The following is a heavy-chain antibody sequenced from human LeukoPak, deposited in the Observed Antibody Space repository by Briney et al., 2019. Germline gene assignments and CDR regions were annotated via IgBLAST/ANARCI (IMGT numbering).Heavy chain of an antibody. D-gene: IGHD6-13*01. J-gene: IGHJ4*02. CDR3: SREHSSSWRIFDY. Sequence: PGGSLRLSCAASGFTFSSYAMSWVRQAPGKGLEWVSFIRSKAYGGTTEYAASVQGRFTISRDDSKSIAYLQMNSLKAEDTAVYYCSREHSSSWRIFDYWGQGSLVTVSS. V-gene: IGHV3-49*04. CDR2: IRSKAYGGTT. CDR1: GFTFSSYA.